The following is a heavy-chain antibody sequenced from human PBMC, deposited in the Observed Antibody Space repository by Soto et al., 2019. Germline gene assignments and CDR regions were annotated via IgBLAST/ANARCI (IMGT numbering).Heavy chain of an antibody. Sequence: GGSLRLSCAASGFTFSSYAMSWVRQAPGKGLEWVSAISGSGGSTYYADSVKGRFTISRDNSKNTLYLQMNSLRAEDTAVYYCASPGGSGSYWTSSTYFDYWGQGTLVTVSS. J-gene: IGHJ4*02. CDR1: GFTFSSYA. CDR2: ISGSGGST. D-gene: IGHD1-26*01. V-gene: IGHV3-23*01. CDR3: ASPGGSGSYWTSSTYFDY.